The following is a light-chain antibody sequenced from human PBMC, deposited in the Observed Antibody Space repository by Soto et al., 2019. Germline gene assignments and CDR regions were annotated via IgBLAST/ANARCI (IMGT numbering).Light chain of an antibody. Sequence: QSALTQPASVSGSPGQSITISCTGTSSDVGGYNYVSWYQQLPGTAPKLLIYDNGKRSSGIPDRFSGSQSGTSATLGITGLQTGDEADYYCGTWDNSLSAVFGGGTQLTVL. CDR3: GTWDNSLSAV. J-gene: IGLJ2*01. CDR2: DNG. CDR1: SSDVGGYNY. V-gene: IGLV1-51*01.